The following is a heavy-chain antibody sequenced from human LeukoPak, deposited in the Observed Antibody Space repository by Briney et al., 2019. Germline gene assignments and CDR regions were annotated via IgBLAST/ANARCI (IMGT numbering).Heavy chain of an antibody. CDR2: IHTNGPT. D-gene: IGHD2/OR15-2a*01. V-gene: IGHV4-4*09. CDR1: GGSFTSYY. J-gene: IGHJ2*01. Sequence: PSETLSLTCIVSGGSFTSYYYSWLRQPPGQGLEWIGYIHTNGPTNYNPSVKSRVTISVDTSKNQFSLRLSSVTAADTAVYYCARRHFSRGFLYWFFDIWGRGTLVTVSS. CDR3: ARRHFSRGFLYWFFDI.